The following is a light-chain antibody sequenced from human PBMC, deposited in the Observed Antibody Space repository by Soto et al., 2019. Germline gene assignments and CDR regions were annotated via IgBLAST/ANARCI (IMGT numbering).Light chain of an antibody. CDR2: AAS. V-gene: IGKV1-8*01. Sequence: AIRMTQSPSSFSASTGDRVTITCRASQGISSYLAWYQQKPGKAPKLLIYAASTLQSGVPSRFSGSGSGTEFTLTISSLQSEDFAVYYCQQYRNWWTFGQGTKVDIK. CDR3: QQYRNWWT. J-gene: IGKJ1*01. CDR1: QGISSY.